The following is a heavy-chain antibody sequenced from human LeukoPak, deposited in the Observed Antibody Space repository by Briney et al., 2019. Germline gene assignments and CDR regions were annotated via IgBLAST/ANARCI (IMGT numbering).Heavy chain of an antibody. CDR2: INHSGST. J-gene: IGHJ6*02. CDR3: ARAWGNSVTPYYYYGMDV. D-gene: IGHD4-17*01. CDR1: SGSFSGYY. V-gene: IGHV4-34*01. Sequence: SETLSLTCAVYSGSFSGYYWSWIRQPPGKGLEWIGEINHSGSTNYNPSLKSRVTISVDTSKNQFSLKLSSVTAADTAVYYCARAWGNSVTPYYYYGMDVWGQGTTVTVSS.